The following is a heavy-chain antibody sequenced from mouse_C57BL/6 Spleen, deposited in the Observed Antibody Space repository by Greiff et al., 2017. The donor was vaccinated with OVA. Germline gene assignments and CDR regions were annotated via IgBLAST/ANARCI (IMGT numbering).Heavy chain of an antibody. J-gene: IGHJ3*01. CDR1: GFTFSSYA. CDR3: ARDAIYDGYYLFAY. CDR2: ISDGGSYT. D-gene: IGHD2-3*01. Sequence: EVKLVESGGGLVKPGGSLKLSCAASGFTFSSYAMSWVRQTPEKRLEWVATISDGGSYTYYPDNVKGRFTISRDNAKNNLYLQMSHLKSEDTAMYYCARDAIYDGYYLFAYWGQGTLVTVSA. V-gene: IGHV5-4*01.